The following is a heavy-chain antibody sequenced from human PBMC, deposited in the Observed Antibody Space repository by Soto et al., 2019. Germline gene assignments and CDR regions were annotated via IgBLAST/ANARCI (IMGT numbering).Heavy chain of an antibody. CDR2: IGPESGAT. D-gene: IGHD1-26*01. J-gene: IGHJ4*02. CDR1: GDTFTGHY. Sequence: ASVKVPCQAFGDTFTGHYIPWGGPAPEQGPEWMGEIGPESGATRYAEKFQGRVTMTLDTSITTVYMELKNLSPDDTAVYYCGRGRSGQIVVFYWGQGTPVTVSS. V-gene: IGHV1-2*02. CDR3: GRGRSGQIVVFY.